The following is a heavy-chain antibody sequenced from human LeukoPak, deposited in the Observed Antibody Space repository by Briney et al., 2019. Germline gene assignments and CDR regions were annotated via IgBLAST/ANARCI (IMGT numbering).Heavy chain of an antibody. Sequence: ASVKVSCKASGGTFSSYAISWVRQAPRPGPARMGGIIPIFGTANYAQKFQGRVTITTDESTSTAYMELSSLRSEDTAVYYCARGGTTPLYYYYYYMDVWGKGTTVTVSS. D-gene: IGHD1-14*01. V-gene: IGHV1-69*05. CDR3: ARGGTTPLYYYYYYMDV. CDR2: IIPIFGTA. J-gene: IGHJ6*03. CDR1: GGTFSSYA.